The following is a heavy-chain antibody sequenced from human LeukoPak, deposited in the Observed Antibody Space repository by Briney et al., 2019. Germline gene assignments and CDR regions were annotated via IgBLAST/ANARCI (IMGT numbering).Heavy chain of an antibody. CDR3: AKNGKDNYDMFFDY. J-gene: IGHJ4*02. CDR1: GFSFSNHA. V-gene: IGHV3-23*01. D-gene: IGHD3-9*01. Sequence: GRSLRLSCAASGFSFSNHAMNWVRQAPGKGLEWVSALGDNDGRTFYADSVKGRFTISRDNSKNTLYLQMNSLRAEDTAIYYCAKNGKDNYDMFFDYWGQGTLVTVSS. CDR2: LGDNDGRT.